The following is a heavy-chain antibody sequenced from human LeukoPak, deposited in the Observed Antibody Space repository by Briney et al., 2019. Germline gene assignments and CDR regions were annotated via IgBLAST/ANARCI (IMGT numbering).Heavy chain of an antibody. CDR3: AKRGVVIRVILVGFHKEAYYFDS. Sequence: GGSLRLSCAVSGITLSNYGMTWVRLAPGKGLEWVAGISDSGGRTNYADSVKGRFTISRDNPKNTLYLQMNSLRAEDTAVYFCAKRGVVIRVILVGFHKEAYYFDSWGQGVLVTVSS. J-gene: IGHJ4*02. V-gene: IGHV3-23*01. D-gene: IGHD3-22*01. CDR1: GITLSNYG. CDR2: ISDSGGRT.